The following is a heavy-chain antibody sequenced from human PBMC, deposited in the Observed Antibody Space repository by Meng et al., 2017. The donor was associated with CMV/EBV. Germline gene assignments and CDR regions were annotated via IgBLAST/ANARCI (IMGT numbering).Heavy chain of an antibody. CDR2: IYPGDSDT. J-gene: IGHJ2*01. V-gene: IGHV5-51*01. Sequence: GGSLRLSCKGSGYSFTRYWIGWARQMPGKGLEWMGVIYPGDSDTRYSPSFQGQVTISVDKSISTAYLQWSSLKASDTAMYFCARPYYYDYSNYWYFDLWGRGTLVTVSS. D-gene: IGHD3-16*01. CDR3: ARPYYYDYSNYWYFDL. CDR1: GYSFTRYW.